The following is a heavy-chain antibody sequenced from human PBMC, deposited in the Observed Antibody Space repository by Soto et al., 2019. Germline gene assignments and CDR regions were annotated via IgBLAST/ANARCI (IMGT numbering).Heavy chain of an antibody. J-gene: IGHJ4*02. D-gene: IGHD6-13*01. V-gene: IGHV1-18*01. CDR2: IHTYNGHT. CDR3: ARDAQYSSRWHPIDF. Sequence: QVQLVQSGAEVKKPGASVKVYCKASGYTFTDYGISWVRQAPGQRLEWMGWIHTYNGHTNYAQKVQGRVTMTTDTSTSTAYMELRSLRPDDTAVYYCARDAQYSSRWHPIDFWGQGTLVTVSS. CDR1: GYTFTDYG.